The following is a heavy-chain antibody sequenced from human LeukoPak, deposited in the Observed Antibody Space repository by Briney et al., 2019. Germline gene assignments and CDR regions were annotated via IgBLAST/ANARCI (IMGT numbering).Heavy chain of an antibody. Sequence: PSETLSLTCTVSGGSISGYYWSWIRQPPGEGLEWIAYIYYSGRTEYNPSLKSRVTISIDTSKNQFSLRLSSVTAADTAVYYCAREWQQLVPRYFDLWGRGTLVTVSS. CDR2: IYYSGRT. J-gene: IGHJ2*01. V-gene: IGHV4-59*01. CDR3: AREWQQLVPRYFDL. CDR1: GGSISGYY. D-gene: IGHD6-13*01.